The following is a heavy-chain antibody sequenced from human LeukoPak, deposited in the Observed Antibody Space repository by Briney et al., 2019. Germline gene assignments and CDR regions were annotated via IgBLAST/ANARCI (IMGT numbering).Heavy chain of an antibody. CDR1: GFTFSSYG. Sequence: PGGSLRLSCAASGFTFSSYGMHWVRQAPGKGLEWVAFIRYDGSNKYYANSVKGRFTISRDISKSTLYLQMNSLRAEDTAVYYCAKDGDSYFDFCGQGTLVTVSS. CDR2: IRYDGSNK. J-gene: IGHJ4*02. D-gene: IGHD7-27*01. CDR3: AKDGDSYFDF. V-gene: IGHV3-30*02.